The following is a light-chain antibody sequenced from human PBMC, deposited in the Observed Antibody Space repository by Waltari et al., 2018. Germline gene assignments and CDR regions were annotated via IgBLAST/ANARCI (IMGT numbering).Light chain of an antibody. CDR2: AAS. CDR1: QSISSY. Sequence: DIQLPQSPSSLSASVGDRVPIPCRASQSISSYLNWYQQKPGKAPKLLIYAASSLQSGVPSRFSGSGSGTDFTLTISSLQPEDFATYYCQQSYSTPPYTFGQGTKLEIK. V-gene: IGKV1-39*01. J-gene: IGKJ2*01. CDR3: QQSYSTPPYT.